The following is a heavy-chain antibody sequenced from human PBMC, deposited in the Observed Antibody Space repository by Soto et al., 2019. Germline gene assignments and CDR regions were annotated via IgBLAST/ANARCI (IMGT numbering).Heavy chain of an antibody. CDR1: GFTFSSYS. J-gene: IGHJ5*02. CDR2: ISSSSSCI. Sequence: GGSLRLSCAASGFTFSSYSMNWVRQAPGKGLEWVSSISSSSSCIYYADSVKGRFTISRDNAKNSLYLQMNSLRAEDTAVYYCARDRDSNYVYWFDPWGQGTLVTVSS. V-gene: IGHV3-21*01. D-gene: IGHD4-4*01. CDR3: ARDRDSNYVYWFDP.